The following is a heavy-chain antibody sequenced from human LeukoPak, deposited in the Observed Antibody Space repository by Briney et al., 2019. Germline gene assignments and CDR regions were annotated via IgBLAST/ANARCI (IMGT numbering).Heavy chain of an antibody. Sequence: PGGSLRLSCAASGFTFSGYWMSWVSQAPGKGLEWVANIKQDGSEKYYVDSVKGRFTISRDNAKNSLYLQMNSLRAEDTAVYYCARDHYYGSGSYYYREYYYYGMDVWGQGTTVTVSS. CDR3: ARDHYYGSGSYYYREYYYYGMDV. V-gene: IGHV3-7*01. J-gene: IGHJ6*02. CDR1: GFTFSGYW. D-gene: IGHD3-10*01. CDR2: IKQDGSEK.